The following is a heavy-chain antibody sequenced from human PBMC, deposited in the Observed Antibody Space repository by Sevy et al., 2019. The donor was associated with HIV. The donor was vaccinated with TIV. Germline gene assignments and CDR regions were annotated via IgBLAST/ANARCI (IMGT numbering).Heavy chain of an antibody. V-gene: IGHV4-38-2*01. CDR3: VRGVGEMVRGVIITGFDY. Sequence: SETLSLTCAVSGYSISSGYYWGWIRQPPGKGLEWIGSIYHSGSTYYNPSLKSRVTISVDTSKNQFSLKLSSVTAADTAVYYCVRGVGEMVRGVIITGFDYWGQGTLVTVSS. D-gene: IGHD3-10*01. CDR2: IYHSGST. CDR1: GYSISSGYY. J-gene: IGHJ4*02.